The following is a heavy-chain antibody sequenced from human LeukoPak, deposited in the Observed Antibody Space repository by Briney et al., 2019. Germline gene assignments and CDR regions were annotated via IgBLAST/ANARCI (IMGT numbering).Heavy chain of an antibody. Sequence: GGSLRLSCVASGFTFRRYSMSWVRQAPGKGLEWVANIKQDGSEMYYVDSVKGRFTISRDNARNSLYLQTSSLRAEDTAVYYCAGELSSSWYAFDIWGQGTMVTVSS. CDR3: AGELSSSWYAFDI. CDR1: GFTFRRYS. V-gene: IGHV3-7*01. D-gene: IGHD6-13*01. J-gene: IGHJ3*02. CDR2: IKQDGSEM.